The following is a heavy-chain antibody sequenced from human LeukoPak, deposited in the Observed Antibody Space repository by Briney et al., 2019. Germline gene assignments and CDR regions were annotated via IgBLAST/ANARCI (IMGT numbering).Heavy chain of an antibody. J-gene: IGHJ4*02. CDR3: ARDIKYYYDSSGYYDYFDY. V-gene: IGHV1-18*01. Sequence: RASVKVSCKASGYTFTNYGMSWVRQAPGQGLEWMGWISAYNGNTKYAQKLQGRVTMTTDTSTSTAYMELRSLRSDDTAVYYCARDIKYYYDSSGYYDYFDYWGQGTLVTVSS. D-gene: IGHD3-22*01. CDR2: ISAYNGNT. CDR1: GYTFTNYG.